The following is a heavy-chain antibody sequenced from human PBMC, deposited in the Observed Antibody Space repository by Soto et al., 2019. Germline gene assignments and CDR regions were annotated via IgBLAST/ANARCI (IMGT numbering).Heavy chain of an antibody. CDR2: IDPNSGGS. D-gene: IGHD3-10*01. Sequence: ASVKVSCKPSGYTFTDLYMHWMRQATGMGLEWMGWIDPNSGGSRKTQKFQGSLTITRNPSTSTVYMELSSLRSDDTAVYYFARDNYGPLDFCVQGTLVTVS. V-gene: IGHV1-2*02. J-gene: IGHJ4*02. CDR1: GYTFTDLY. CDR3: ARDNYGPLDF.